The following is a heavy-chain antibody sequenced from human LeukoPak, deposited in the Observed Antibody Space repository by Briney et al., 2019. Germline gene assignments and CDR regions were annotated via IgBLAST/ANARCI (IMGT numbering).Heavy chain of an antibody. J-gene: IGHJ6*04. D-gene: IGHD3-10*02. CDR2: ISSSGSTI. CDR1: GFTFSSYE. V-gene: IGHV3-48*03. Sequence: GGSLRLSCAASGFTFSSYEMNWVRQAPGKGLEWVSYISSSGSTIYYADSVKGRFTISRDNAKNSLYLQMNSLRAEDTAVYYCAELGVTMIGGVWGRGTTVTISP. CDR3: AELGVTMIGGV.